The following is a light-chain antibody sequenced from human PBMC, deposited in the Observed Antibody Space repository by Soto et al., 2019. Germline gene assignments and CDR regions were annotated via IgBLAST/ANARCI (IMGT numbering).Light chain of an antibody. Sequence: DIEVIQSPSSLSASVGDRVTITCRASLRISKYLNWYQQLPGKAPKLLIYGASSLQSGVPSRFSGSGSGTDFTLTISGLQPEDSATYYCQQSHSTQLTFGGGTKLEI. CDR3: QQSHSTQLT. CDR2: GAS. V-gene: IGKV1-39*01. J-gene: IGKJ4*01. CDR1: LRISKY.